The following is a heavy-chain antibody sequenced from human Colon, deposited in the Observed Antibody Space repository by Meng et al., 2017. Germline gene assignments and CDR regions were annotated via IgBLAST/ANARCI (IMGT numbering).Heavy chain of an antibody. CDR2: VDHRGDT. V-gene: IGHV4-4*03. D-gene: IGHD1-7*01. J-gene: IGHJ4*02. Sequence: VRLQAVAPALVKLLRALSRTCTGPGDSISSDVWWGGVRQPPGKGMEWIGEVDHRGDTNYNPSLKSRVDISVDKSKTQFYLSLFSVTAADTAVYYCGRDQGRELINHWGQGTLVTVSS. CDR3: GRDQGRELINH. CDR1: GDSISSDVW.